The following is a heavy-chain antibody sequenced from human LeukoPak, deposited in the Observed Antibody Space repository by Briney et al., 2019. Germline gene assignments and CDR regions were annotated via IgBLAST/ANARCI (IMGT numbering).Heavy chain of an antibody. CDR1: GYTFTSYD. CDR3: ARLIAVAGTRGEIYFDY. Sequence: ASVKVSCKASGYTFTSYDINWVRQATGQGLEWMGWMNPNSGNTGYAQKFQGRVTMTRDTSISTAYMELSRLRSDDTAVYYCARLIAVAGTRGEIYFDYWGQGTLVTVSS. CDR2: MNPNSGNT. J-gene: IGHJ4*02. V-gene: IGHV1-8*01. D-gene: IGHD6-19*01.